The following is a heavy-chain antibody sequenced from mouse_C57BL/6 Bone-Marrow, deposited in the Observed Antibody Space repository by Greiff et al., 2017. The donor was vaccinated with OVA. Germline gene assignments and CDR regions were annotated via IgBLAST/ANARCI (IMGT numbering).Heavy chain of an antibody. Sequence: VQLQQSGAELVRPGASVTLSCKASGYTFTDYEMHWVKQTPVHGLEWIGAIDPETGGTAYNQKFKGKAILTADKSSSTAYMELRSLTSEDSAVYYCTVWSPYAMDYWGQGTSVTVSS. V-gene: IGHV1-15*01. CDR2: IDPETGGT. CDR3: TVWSPYAMDY. J-gene: IGHJ4*01. D-gene: IGHD2-10*02. CDR1: GYTFTDYE.